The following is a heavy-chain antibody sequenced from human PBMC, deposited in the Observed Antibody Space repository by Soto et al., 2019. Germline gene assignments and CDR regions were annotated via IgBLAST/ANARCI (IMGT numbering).Heavy chain of an antibody. CDR1: GFTFSSYS. V-gene: IGHV3-21*01. Sequence: KPGGSLRLSCAASGFTFSSYSMNWVRQAPGKGLEWVSSISSSSSYIYYADSVKGRFTISRDNAKNSLYLQMSSLRAEDTAVYYCARIMSPMIRRYYDFWRVGRYYYYYGMDVWGQGTTVTVSS. CDR3: ARIMSPMIRRYYDFWRVGRYYYYYGMDV. CDR2: ISSSSSYI. D-gene: IGHD3-3*01. J-gene: IGHJ6*02.